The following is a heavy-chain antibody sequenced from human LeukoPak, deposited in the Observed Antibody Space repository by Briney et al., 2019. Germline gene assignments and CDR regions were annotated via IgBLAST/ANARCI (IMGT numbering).Heavy chain of an antibody. J-gene: IGHJ4*02. D-gene: IGHD1-26*01. V-gene: IGHV3-48*03. CDR3: ASAIVGPTTDY. Sequence: PGGSLRLSCAASGFTFSSYEMNWVRQAPGKGLEWVSYISSSGSTIHYADSVKGRFTISRDNAKNSLYLQMNSLRAEDTAGYYCASAIVGPTTDYWGQGTLVTVSS. CDR2: ISSSGSTI. CDR1: GFTFSSYE.